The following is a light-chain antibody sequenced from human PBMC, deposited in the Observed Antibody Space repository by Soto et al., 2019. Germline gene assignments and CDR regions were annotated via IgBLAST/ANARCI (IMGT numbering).Light chain of an antibody. CDR3: RQRYNWPLT. Sequence: TVLTQSPATLSLSPGERATLSCKASQSIGNSLGWFQQKPGQAPRLLIDDAFNRATGIPARFTGSGSGSDFTLASSSLGPEDFGVYYCRQRYNWPLTFGGGTKVEIK. CDR2: DAF. J-gene: IGKJ4*01. CDR1: QSIGNS. V-gene: IGKV3-11*01.